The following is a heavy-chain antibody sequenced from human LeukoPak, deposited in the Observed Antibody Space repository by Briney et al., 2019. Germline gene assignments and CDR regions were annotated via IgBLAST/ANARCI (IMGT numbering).Heavy chain of an antibody. CDR3: ARGVSGYYYVGFDY. CDR2: IIPIFGTA. J-gene: IGHJ4*02. D-gene: IGHD3-22*01. V-gene: IGHV1-69*13. CDR1: GGTFSSYA. Sequence: ASVKVSCKAFGGTFSSYAISWVRQAPGQGLEWMGGIIPIFGTANYAQKFQGRVTITADESTSTAYMELSSLRSEDTAVYYCARGVSGYYYVGFDYWGQGTLVTVSS.